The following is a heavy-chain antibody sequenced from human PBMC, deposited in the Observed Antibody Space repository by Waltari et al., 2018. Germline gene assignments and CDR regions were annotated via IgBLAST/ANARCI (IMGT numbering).Heavy chain of an antibody. J-gene: IGHJ3*02. CDR1: GFTFSSSG. V-gene: IGHV3-33*01. CDR2: IWYDGSNK. Sequence: QLQLVAYGGGVVQPGRSMRLSCAASGFTFSSSGMHWVRQAPGKGLEWVAVIWYDGSNKYYADSVKGRFTISRDNSKNTLYLQMNSLRAEDTAVYYCARGKKHAFDIWGQGTMVTVSS. CDR3: ARGKKHAFDI.